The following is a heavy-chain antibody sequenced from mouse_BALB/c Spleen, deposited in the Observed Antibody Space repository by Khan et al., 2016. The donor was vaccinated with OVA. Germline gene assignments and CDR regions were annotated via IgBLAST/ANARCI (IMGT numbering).Heavy chain of an antibody. CDR1: GYSLTRYG. Sequence: VQLQESGPGLVAPSQSLSITCTVYGYSLTRYGVHWVRQPPGKGLEWLGLIWAGGSTNYNCALMSRLSISIDKYKCLVFLIMNSLQTDDTALYYCASTKYLSRYWGQGTTLTVSS. D-gene: IGHD1-1*01. V-gene: IGHV2-9*02. CDR2: IWAGGST. J-gene: IGHJ2*01. CDR3: ASTKYLSRY.